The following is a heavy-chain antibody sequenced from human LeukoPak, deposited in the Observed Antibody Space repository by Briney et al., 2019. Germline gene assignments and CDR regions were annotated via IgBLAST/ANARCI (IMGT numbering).Heavy chain of an antibody. CDR3: AKSATGTTSNWFDP. Sequence: TGGSLRLSCAASGFTFSSYAMSWVRQAPGKGLEWVSAISGSGGTTYYADSVKGRFTISGDNSKNTLYLQMNSLRAEDTAVYYCAKSATGTTSNWFDPWGQGTLATVSS. CDR1: GFTFSSYA. CDR2: ISGSGGTT. V-gene: IGHV3-23*01. D-gene: IGHD1-7*01. J-gene: IGHJ5*02.